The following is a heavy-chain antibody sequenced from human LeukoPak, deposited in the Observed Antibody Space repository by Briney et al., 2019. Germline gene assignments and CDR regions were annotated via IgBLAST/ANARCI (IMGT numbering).Heavy chain of an antibody. CDR3: AKDVMGVTRTYYFDY. Sequence: AGGSLRLSCAASGFMFSSYAMSWVRQAPGKGLEWVSSISGSGGTTYYADSLKGRFTISRDNSKNTLYLQVDSLRAEDTALYHCAKDVMGVTRTYYFDYWGQGTLVTVSS. J-gene: IGHJ4*02. D-gene: IGHD1-26*01. CDR2: ISGSGGTT. CDR1: GFMFSSYA. V-gene: IGHV3-23*01.